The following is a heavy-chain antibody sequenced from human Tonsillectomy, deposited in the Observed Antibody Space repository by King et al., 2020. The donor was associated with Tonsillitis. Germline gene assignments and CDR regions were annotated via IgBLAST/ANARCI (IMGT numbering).Heavy chain of an antibody. CDR1: GYTFTGYY. Sequence: QLVQSGAEVKKPGASVKVSCKASGYTFTGYYMHWVRQAPGQGLEWMGWINPNSGGTNYAQKFQGRVTMTRDTSISTAYMELRRLRSDDTAVYYCARSPCSSGMVARDWFDPWGQGTLVTVSS. CDR3: ARSPCSSGMVARDWFDP. D-gene: IGHD6-19*01. V-gene: IGHV1-2*02. J-gene: IGHJ5*02. CDR2: INPNSGGT.